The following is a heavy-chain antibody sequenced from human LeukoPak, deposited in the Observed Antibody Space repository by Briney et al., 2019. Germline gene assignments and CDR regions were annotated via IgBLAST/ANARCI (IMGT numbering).Heavy chain of an antibody. J-gene: IGHJ3*02. D-gene: IGHD2-15*01. CDR3: ARGYCSGGSCYNWGAFDI. CDR1: GFTFSSYG. V-gene: IGHV3-30*03. Sequence: GGSLRLSCAASGFTFSSYGMHWVRQAPGKGLEWVAVISYDGNSKYYADSVKGRFTISRDNSKSSLYLQMNSLRPEDTAVYYCARGYCSGGSCYNWGAFDIWGQGTMVTVSS. CDR2: ISYDGNSK.